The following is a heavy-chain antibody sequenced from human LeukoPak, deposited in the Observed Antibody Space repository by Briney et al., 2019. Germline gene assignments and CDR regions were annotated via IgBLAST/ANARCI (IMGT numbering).Heavy chain of an antibody. CDR2: LYNTGNT. J-gene: IGHJ4*02. CDR1: GFTVNSNY. CDR3: AKVFFRYFDY. V-gene: IGHV3-53*01. Sequence: GGSLRLSCAASGFTVNSNYLSWVRQAPGKGLEWVSTLYNTGNTYYADSVKGRFTISRDNSKNTLYLQMNSLRAEDTAVYYCAKVFFRYFDYWGQGTLVTVSS. D-gene: IGHD3-3*01.